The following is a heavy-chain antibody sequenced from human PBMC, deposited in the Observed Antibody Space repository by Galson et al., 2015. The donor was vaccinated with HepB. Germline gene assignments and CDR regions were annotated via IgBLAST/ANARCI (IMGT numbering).Heavy chain of an antibody. J-gene: IGHJ6*02. D-gene: IGHD3-22*01. CDR3: ARVKWLPLYYYYYGMDV. V-gene: IGHV3-7*03. CDR1: GFTFSSYW. CDR2: IKQDGSEK. Sequence: SLRLSCAASGFTFSSYWMSWVRQAPGKGLEWVANIKQDGSEKYYVDSVKGRFTISRDNAKNSLYLQMNSLRAEDTAVYYCARVKWLPLYYYYYGMDVWGQGTTVTVSS.